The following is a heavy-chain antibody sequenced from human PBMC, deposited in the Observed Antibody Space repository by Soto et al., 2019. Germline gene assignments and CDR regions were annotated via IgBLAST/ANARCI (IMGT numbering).Heavy chain of an antibody. CDR2: IYHSGST. V-gene: IGHV4-38-2*02. D-gene: IGHD2-2*01. CDR1: GYSISSGYY. Sequence: PSETLSLTWAVSGYSISSGYYWCWIRQPPGKGLEWIGSIYHSGSTYYNPSLKSRVTISVDTSKNQFSLKLSSVTAADTAVYYCAREGDIVVVPAASQYYFDYWGQGTLVTVSS. CDR3: AREGDIVVVPAASQYYFDY. J-gene: IGHJ4*02.